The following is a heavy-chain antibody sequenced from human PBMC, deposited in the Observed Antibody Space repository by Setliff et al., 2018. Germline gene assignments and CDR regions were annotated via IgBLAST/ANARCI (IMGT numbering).Heavy chain of an antibody. CDR2: INTDGSST. Sequence: PGGSLRLSCAASGFTFSSYWMHWVRQAPGKGLVWVSRINTDGSSTSYADSVKGRFTISRDNAKNTLYLQMNSLRAEDTAVYYCARPFSYSSGWYVYGYWGQGTLVTVS. V-gene: IGHV3-74*01. D-gene: IGHD6-19*01. CDR3: ARPFSYSSGWYVYGY. CDR1: GFTFSSYW. J-gene: IGHJ4*02.